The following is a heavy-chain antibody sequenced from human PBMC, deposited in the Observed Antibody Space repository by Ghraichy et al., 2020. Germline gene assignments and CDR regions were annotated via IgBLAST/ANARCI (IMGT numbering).Heavy chain of an antibody. V-gene: IGHV4-39*07. D-gene: IGHD1-26*01. CDR1: DGFITNSRYF. J-gene: IGHJ4*02. Sequence: SETLSLTCTVSDGFITNSRYFWGWVRQSPGRGLEWIGSFSYGGPTYYNASLKSRVSISADTSKNQFSLILNSVTVADTAVYYCARDRGGTYSMRLYYFDYWGQGALVTVSS. CDR2: FSYGGPT. CDR3: ARDRGGTYSMRLYYFDY.